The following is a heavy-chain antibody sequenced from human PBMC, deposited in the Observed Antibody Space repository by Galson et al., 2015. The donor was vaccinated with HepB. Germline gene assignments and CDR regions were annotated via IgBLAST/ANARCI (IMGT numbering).Heavy chain of an antibody. J-gene: IGHJ4*02. V-gene: IGHV3-21*01. Sequence: LRLSCAASGFPFSSYSMNWVRQAPGKGLEWVSSISSSSSYIYYADSVKGRFTISRDNAKNSLYLQMNSLRAEDTAVYYCARGARYYDSSGFDYWGQGTLVTVSS. CDR1: GFPFSSYS. CDR2: ISSSSSYI. D-gene: IGHD3-22*01. CDR3: ARGARYYDSSGFDY.